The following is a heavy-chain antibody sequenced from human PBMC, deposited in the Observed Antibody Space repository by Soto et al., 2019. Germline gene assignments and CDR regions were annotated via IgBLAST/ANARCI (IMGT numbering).Heavy chain of an antibody. J-gene: IGHJ4*02. V-gene: IGHV3-21*01. D-gene: IGHD4-4*01. CDR3: ARDLGSHSSLNC. Sequence: EVQLVESGGGLVKPGGSLRLSCAASGFTFSTYSMNWVRQAPGKGLEWVSSLSSRSGNIYYAESVKGRFTISRDNDKNSLFLQMNSLRAEDTAVYYCARDLGSHSSLNCWGQRTLVTVS. CDR1: GFTFSTYS. CDR2: LSSRSGNI.